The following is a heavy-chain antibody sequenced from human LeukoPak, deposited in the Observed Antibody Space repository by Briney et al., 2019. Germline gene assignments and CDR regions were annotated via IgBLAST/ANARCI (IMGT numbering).Heavy chain of an antibody. CDR2: ISYDGSNK. CDR1: GFTFSSYG. J-gene: IGHJ4*02. Sequence: GRSLRLSCAASGFTFSSYGMHWVRQAPGKGLERVAVISYDGSNKYYADSVKGRFTISRDNSKNTLYLQMNSLRAEDTAVYYCAKEPVYSSGWGGFDYWGQGTLVTVSS. D-gene: IGHD6-19*01. CDR3: AKEPVYSSGWGGFDY. V-gene: IGHV3-30*18.